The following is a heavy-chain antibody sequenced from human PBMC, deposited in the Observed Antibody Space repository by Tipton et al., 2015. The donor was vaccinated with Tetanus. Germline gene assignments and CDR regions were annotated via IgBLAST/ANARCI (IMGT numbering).Heavy chain of an antibody. D-gene: IGHD2-21*01. CDR3: ARAPNRISRAYDH. CDR2: IYPSDGST. Sequence: QSGAEVKKPGASVKLSCKTSGYTFTQYYLHWVRQAPGQGLEWMGMIYPSDGSTSYAEKLQGRVTMTRDTPTSTVYMEMSSLRSEDTAVYYCARAPNRISRAYDHWGQGTHITVSS. J-gene: IGHJ5*02. CDR1: GYTFTQYY. V-gene: IGHV1-46*04.